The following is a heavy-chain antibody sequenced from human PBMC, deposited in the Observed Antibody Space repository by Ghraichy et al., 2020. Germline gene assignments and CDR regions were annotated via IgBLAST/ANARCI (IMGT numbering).Heavy chain of an antibody. CDR3: AKDYFYSSIWFSNHLSFDV. Sequence: GGSLRLSCSASGLIFPSYGMIWVRQVPGKGLEWVAGITGNGQTTYYADSVKGRFTISRDNAKNTLYLQLNSLRREDTATYYCAKDYFYSSIWFSNHLSFDVWGQGTKVTVPS. D-gene: IGHD6-13*01. V-gene: IGHV3-23*01. CDR1: GLIFPSYG. CDR2: ITGNGQTT. J-gene: IGHJ3*01.